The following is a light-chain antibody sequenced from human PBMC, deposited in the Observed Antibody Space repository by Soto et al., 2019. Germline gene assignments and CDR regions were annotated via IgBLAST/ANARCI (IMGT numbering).Light chain of an antibody. CDR1: SSNVGTYNL. V-gene: IGLV2-23*01. CDR2: EGT. J-gene: IGLJ1*01. CDR3: CSYAGSSTS. Sequence: QSALTQPASVPESPGQSITISCTGTSSNVGTYNLVSWYQQYPGKAPKLIIYEGTKRPSGVSNRFSGSNSGNTAFLTISGLQAEDEADYYCCSYAGSSTSFGTGTKLTVL.